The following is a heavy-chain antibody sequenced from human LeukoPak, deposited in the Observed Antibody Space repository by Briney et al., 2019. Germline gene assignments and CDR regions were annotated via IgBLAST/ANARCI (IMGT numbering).Heavy chain of an antibody. CDR2: IYYSGST. J-gene: IGHJ4*02. Sequence: PSETLSLTCTVSGGSISSYYWSWIRQPPGKGLEWIGYIYYSGSTNYNPSLKSRVTISVDTSKNQFSLKLSSVTAADTAVYYCARDLVVTGGQWGQGTLVTVSS. CDR3: ARDLVVTGGQ. V-gene: IGHV4-59*12. CDR1: GGSISSYY. D-gene: IGHD2-15*01.